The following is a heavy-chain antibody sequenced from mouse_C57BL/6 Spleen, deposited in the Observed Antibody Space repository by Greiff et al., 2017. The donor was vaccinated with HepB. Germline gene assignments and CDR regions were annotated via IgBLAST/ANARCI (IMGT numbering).Heavy chain of an antibody. CDR2: IDPETGGT. D-gene: IGHD1-1*01. J-gene: IGHJ3*01. Sequence: VQLQESGAELVRPGASVTLSCKASGYTFTDYEMHWVKQTPVHGLEWIGAIDPETGGTAYNQKFKGKAILTADKSSSTAYMELRSLTSEDSAVYYCTKLFITTVVAHWGQGTLVTVSA. V-gene: IGHV1-15*01. CDR1: GYTFTDYE. CDR3: TKLFITTVVAH.